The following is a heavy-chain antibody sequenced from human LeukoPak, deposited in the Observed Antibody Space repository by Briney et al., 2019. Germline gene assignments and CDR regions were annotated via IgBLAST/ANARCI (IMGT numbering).Heavy chain of an antibody. Sequence: SQTLSLTCALSGDSHSSNSAVWARGRQSPAGGVEWLGSTSYRSRWYNYFALSVKIPITINPNTTKNQFSLRLNSVTPEDTAVYYCARDPAGDLAFDIGGQGTMVTVSS. V-gene: IGHV6-1*01. J-gene: IGHJ3*02. CDR1: GDSHSSNSAV. CDR2: TSYRSRWYN. D-gene: IGHD7-27*01. CDR3: ARDPAGDLAFDI.